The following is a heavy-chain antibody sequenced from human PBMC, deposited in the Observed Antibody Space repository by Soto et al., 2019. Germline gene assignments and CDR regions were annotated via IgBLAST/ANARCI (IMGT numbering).Heavy chain of an antibody. D-gene: IGHD3-16*01. CDR2: INVGNGNT. CDR3: ARDQGLGDV. CDR1: GYIFTNYN. Sequence: QVQLVQSGAEVKKPGASVKLSCKASGYIFTNYNIHWVRQAPGQRLEWMGWINVGNGNTKYSERFQGRVTNTRDTSASTAFMGLSSLTSEDTGVYYCARDQGLGDVWGQGTTVTVSS. J-gene: IGHJ6*02. V-gene: IGHV1-3*01.